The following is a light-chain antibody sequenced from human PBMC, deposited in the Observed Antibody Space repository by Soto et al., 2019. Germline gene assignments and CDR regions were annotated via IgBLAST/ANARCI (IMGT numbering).Light chain of an antibody. CDR1: QSVSSN. CDR2: GAS. J-gene: IGKJ1*01. V-gene: IGKV3-15*01. Sequence: EIVMTQSPATLSVSPGERATLSCRASQSVSSNLAWYQQKPGQAPRILIYGASTRPTGIPPRFSGSGSGTEFTLTFSSLQSEDFVVYYCQQYNNWPRTFGQGNKVEIK. CDR3: QQYNNWPRT.